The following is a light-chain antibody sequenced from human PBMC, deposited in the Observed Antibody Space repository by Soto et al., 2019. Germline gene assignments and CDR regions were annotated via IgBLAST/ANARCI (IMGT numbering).Light chain of an antibody. V-gene: IGLV3-21*02. CDR2: DDT. J-gene: IGLJ1*01. CDR3: QVWDTSSDSYV. Sequence: SYELTQPPSVSVAPGQTARIACGGNNIGSKSVHWYQQRPGQAPVLVVYDDTDRPSGIPERFSGSKSGNTATLTIGRVEAGDEADYYCQVWDTSSDSYVFGTGTKLTVL. CDR1: NIGSKS.